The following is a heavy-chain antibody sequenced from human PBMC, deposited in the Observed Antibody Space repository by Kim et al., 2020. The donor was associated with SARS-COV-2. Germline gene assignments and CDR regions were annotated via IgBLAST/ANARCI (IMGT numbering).Heavy chain of an antibody. CDR2: ISYDGSNK. J-gene: IGHJ6*03. CDR3: ANEYRLYCSSTSCYTDYYYYYMDV. D-gene: IGHD2-2*02. V-gene: IGHV3-30-3*02. Sequence: GGSLRLSCAASGFTFSSYAMHWVRQAPGKGLEGVAVISYDGSNKYYADSVKGRFTISRDNSKNTLYLQMNSLRAEDTAVYYCANEYRLYCSSTSCYTDYYYYYMDVWGKGTTVTVSS. CDR1: GFTFSSYA.